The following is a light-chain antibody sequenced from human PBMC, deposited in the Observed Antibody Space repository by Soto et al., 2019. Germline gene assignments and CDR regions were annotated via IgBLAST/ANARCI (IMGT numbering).Light chain of an antibody. CDR3: LQHNTYPRT. CDR1: HDIRND. V-gene: IGKV1-17*01. J-gene: IGKJ1*01. CDR2: AAS. Sequence: DIQMTQSPSSMSASVGDRVNITCRASHDIRNDLGWYQQKPGKAPKRLIYAASSLQSGVTSRFSGSGYGTEFTLIISSLQPEDFATYYCLQHNTYPRTVGQGTQVEIK.